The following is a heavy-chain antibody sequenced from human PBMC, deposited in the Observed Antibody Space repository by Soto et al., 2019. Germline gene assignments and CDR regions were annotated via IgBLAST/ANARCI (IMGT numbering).Heavy chain of an antibody. V-gene: IGHV3-33*01. CDR3: AGTVVTTPLGGDYYYHGMDV. J-gene: IGHJ6*02. CDR1: GFTFSSYG. Sequence: QVQLVESGGGVVQPGRSLRLSCAASGFTFSSYGMNWVRQAPGKGLEWVAVIWYDGSNKYYADSVKGRFTISRDNSKNALYLQMNSLRDEDMAVYYCAGTVVTTPLGGDYYYHGMDVWGQGTTVTVAS. D-gene: IGHD2-15*01. CDR2: IWYDGSNK.